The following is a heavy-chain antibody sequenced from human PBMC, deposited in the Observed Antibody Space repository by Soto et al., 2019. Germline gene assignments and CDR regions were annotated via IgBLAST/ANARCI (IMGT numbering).Heavy chain of an antibody. Sequence: EVQLVESGGGLVQPGGSLRLSCAGSGFTFSNYWMHWVRQAPGKGLEWVSRIDHDGPTDYADSVRGRFTISRDNAENTLYLQMNSLRPEDTAVYYCVRDCHVDYWGQGTLVTVSS. CDR2: IDHDGPT. CDR1: GFTFSNYW. V-gene: IGHV3-74*01. CDR3: VRDCHVDY. J-gene: IGHJ4*02.